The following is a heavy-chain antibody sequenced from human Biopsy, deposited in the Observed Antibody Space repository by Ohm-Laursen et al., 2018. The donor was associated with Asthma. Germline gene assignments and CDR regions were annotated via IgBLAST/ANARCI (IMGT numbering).Heavy chain of an antibody. V-gene: IGHV4-30-2*01. CDR3: ARVKDGYNFDY. D-gene: IGHD5-24*01. Sequence: TLSLTWVVSGGSISSGGYSWSWIRQPPGKGLEWIGYIYHSGSTYYNPSLKSRVTISVDRSKNQFSLKLSSVTAADTAVYYCARVKDGYNFDYWGQRTLVTVSS. CDR2: IYHSGST. J-gene: IGHJ4*02. CDR1: GGSISSGGYS.